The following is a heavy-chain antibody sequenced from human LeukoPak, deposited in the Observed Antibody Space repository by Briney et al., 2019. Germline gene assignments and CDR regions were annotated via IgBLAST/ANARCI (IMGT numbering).Heavy chain of an antibody. Sequence: PGGSLRLSCAASGFTFSSYRMNWVRQAPGKGLEWVSSISSSNYIYYADSVRGRFTISSDNAKNSLYLQVNSLRAEDTAVYSCARDDYGGLDYWGQGTLVTVSS. CDR1: GFTFSSYR. D-gene: IGHD4/OR15-4a*01. V-gene: IGHV3-21*01. CDR3: ARDDYGGLDY. J-gene: IGHJ4*02. CDR2: ISSSNYI.